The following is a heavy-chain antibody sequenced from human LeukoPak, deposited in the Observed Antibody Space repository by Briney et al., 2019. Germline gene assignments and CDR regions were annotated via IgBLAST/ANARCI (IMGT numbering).Heavy chain of an antibody. J-gene: IGHJ3*02. D-gene: IGHD6-13*01. CDR3: ARLEVWIAAAGSNAFDI. V-gene: IGHV4-39*01. CDR1: GGSISSSSYY. Sequence: SETLSLTCTVSGGSISSSSYYWGWIRQPPGKGLEWIGSIYYSGSTYYNPSLKSRVTISVDTSKNQFSLKLSSVTAADTAVYYCARLEVWIAAAGSNAFDIWGQGTMVTVSS. CDR2: IYYSGST.